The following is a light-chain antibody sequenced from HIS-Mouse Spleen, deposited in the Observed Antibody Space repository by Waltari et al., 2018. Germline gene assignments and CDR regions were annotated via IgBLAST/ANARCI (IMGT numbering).Light chain of an antibody. J-gene: IGKJ4*01. CDR3: QQYNSYLT. CDR2: KAS. CDR1: QSISSW. V-gene: IGKV1-5*03. Sequence: DNQMTQSPSTLSASVGDRVTSTGRASQSISSWLAWYQQKPGKAPKLLIYKASSLESGVPSRFSGSGSGTEFTLTISSLQPDDFATYYCQQYNSYLTFGGGTKVEIK.